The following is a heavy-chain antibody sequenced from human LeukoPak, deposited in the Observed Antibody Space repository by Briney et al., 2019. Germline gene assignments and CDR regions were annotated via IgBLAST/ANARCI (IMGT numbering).Heavy chain of an antibody. CDR2: IIPIFGTA. CDR3: ARAITIFGVVIIDYYYGMDV. Sequence: SVKVSCKASGGTFSGYTISWVRQAPGQGLEWMGGIIPIFGTANYAQKFQGRVTITADESTSTAYMELSSLRSEDTAVYYCARAITIFGVVIIDYYYGMDVWGQGTTVTVSS. CDR1: GGTFSGYT. J-gene: IGHJ6*02. V-gene: IGHV1-69*01. D-gene: IGHD3-3*01.